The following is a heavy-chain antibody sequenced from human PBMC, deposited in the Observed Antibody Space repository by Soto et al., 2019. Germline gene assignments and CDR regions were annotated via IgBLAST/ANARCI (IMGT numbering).Heavy chain of an antibody. V-gene: IGHV1-69*18. Sequence: QVQAVQSGAEVKKPGSSVKVSCKASGGTFSSYVISWVRQAPGQGLEWMGRIIPIFGTADYAQKFQGRVTITADESTSTAYMELSSLRSEDTAVYDCASESGRTRAMDVWGQGTTITVSS. CDR1: GGTFSSYV. D-gene: IGHD2-8*01. J-gene: IGHJ6*02. CDR2: IIPIFGTA. CDR3: ASESGRTRAMDV.